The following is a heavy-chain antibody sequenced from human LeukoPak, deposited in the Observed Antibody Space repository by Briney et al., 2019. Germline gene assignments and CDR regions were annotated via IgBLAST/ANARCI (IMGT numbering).Heavy chain of an antibody. J-gene: IGHJ4*02. CDR2: INQGGSGT. Sequence: PGGSLRLSCAASGFAFTTYYMSWVRQAPGKGLEWVANINQGGSGTYYVDFVKGRFTISRDNAKKSLYLQMSSLRVEDTAIYYCAKDGDGEKFPFDHWGQGTLVTVSS. D-gene: IGHD2-21*01. CDR1: GFAFTTYY. CDR3: AKDGDGEKFPFDH. V-gene: IGHV3-7*01.